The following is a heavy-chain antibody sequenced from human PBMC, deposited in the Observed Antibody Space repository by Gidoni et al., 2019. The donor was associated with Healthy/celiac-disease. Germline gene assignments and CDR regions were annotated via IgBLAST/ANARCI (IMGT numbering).Heavy chain of an antibody. D-gene: IGHD5-18*01. V-gene: IGHV1-69*01. J-gene: IGHJ4*02. CDR2: MLPMFGTA. CDR3: ARSQLYSYGSDFCDY. Sequence: QVQLVQSGAEVKTPVSSVKVSCKASGGTFSSYAISWVRQAPGLGLEWMGGMLPMFGTANYAQKFQGRVTITADESTSTAYMELSSLRSEDTAVYYCARSQLYSYGSDFCDYWGQGTLVPVSS. CDR1: GGTFSSYA.